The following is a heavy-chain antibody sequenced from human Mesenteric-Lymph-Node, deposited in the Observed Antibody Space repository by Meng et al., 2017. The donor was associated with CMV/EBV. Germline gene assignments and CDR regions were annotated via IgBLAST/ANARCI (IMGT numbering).Heavy chain of an antibody. CDR3: ARDASPVIVVVPARVDYGMDV. Sequence: GESLKISCAASGFTFNNYAMHWVRQAPGKGLEWVAVISSDGSNKYYADSVKGRFTISRDNSKNTLYLQMNSLRPEDTAVYYCARDASPVIVVVPARVDYGMDVWGQGTTVTVSS. CDR2: ISSDGSNK. CDR1: GFTFNNYA. D-gene: IGHD2-2*01. J-gene: IGHJ6*02. V-gene: IGHV3-30-3*01.